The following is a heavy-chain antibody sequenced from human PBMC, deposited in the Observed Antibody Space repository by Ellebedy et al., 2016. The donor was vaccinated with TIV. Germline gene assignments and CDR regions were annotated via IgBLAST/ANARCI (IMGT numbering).Heavy chain of an antibody. V-gene: IGHV4-59*08. D-gene: IGHD5-12*01. Sequence: MPGGSLRLSCTVSGGSISSYYWSWIRQPPGKGLGWMGFICFSGSTNYNPSRKSRVTLSVDTSKNQFSLKLSSVSAPDTAVYYCARQFRSGYGVFDYWGQGTLVTVSS. CDR1: GGSISSYY. CDR2: ICFSGST. CDR3: ARQFRSGYGVFDY. J-gene: IGHJ4*02.